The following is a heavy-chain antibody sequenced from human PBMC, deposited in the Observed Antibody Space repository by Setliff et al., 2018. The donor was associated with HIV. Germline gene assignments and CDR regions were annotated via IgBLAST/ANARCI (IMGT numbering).Heavy chain of an antibody. Sequence: SETLSLTCTVSAVSIGGYSWSWIRQSPGKGLEWIGSIYSTDTTNHNPSLESRVTISVDKSKNQFSLKLNSVTAADTAVYYCTRRDVTTGMDSWGPGILVTVS. V-gene: IGHV4-4*09. J-gene: IGHJ4*02. CDR1: AVSIGGYS. CDR2: IYSTDTT. CDR3: TRRDVTTGMDS. D-gene: IGHD4-17*01.